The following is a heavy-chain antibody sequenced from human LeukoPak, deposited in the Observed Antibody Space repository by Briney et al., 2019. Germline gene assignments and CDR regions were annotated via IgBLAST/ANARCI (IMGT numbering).Heavy chain of an antibody. CDR3: TTSSSWYGIGYDY. Sequence: GGSLRLSCAASGFTFSSYGMHWVRQAPGKGLEWVAVISYDGSNKYYADSVKGRFTISRDNSKNTLYLQMNSLKTEDTAVYYCTTSSSWYGIGYDYWGQGTLVTVSS. CDR2: ISYDGSNK. V-gene: IGHV3-30*03. CDR1: GFTFSSYG. D-gene: IGHD6-13*01. J-gene: IGHJ4*02.